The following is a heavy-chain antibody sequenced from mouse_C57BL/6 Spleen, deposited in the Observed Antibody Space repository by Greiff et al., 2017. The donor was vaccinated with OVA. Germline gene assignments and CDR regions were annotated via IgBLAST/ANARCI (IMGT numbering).Heavy chain of an antibody. V-gene: IGHV1-18*01. CDR1: GYTFTDYN. Sequence: VQLQQSGPELVKPGASVKIPCKASGYTFTDYNMDWVKQSHGKSLEWIGDINPNNGGTIYNQKFKGKATLTVDKSSSTAYMELRSLTSEDTAVYYCARRLYYDYDGEFAYWGQGALVTVSA. D-gene: IGHD2-4*01. J-gene: IGHJ3*01. CDR2: INPNNGGT. CDR3: ARRLYYDYDGEFAY.